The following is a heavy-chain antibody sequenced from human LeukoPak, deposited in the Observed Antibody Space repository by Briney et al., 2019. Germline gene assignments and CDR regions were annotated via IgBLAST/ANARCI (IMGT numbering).Heavy chain of an antibody. CDR2: ISGSGGST. Sequence: GGSLRLSCAASGFTFSSYGMSWVRQAPGKGLEWVSAISGSGGSTYYADSVKGRFTISRDNPKNTLYLQMNSLRAEDTAVYYCAKTPFYYDSSGYFDYWGQGTLVTVSS. J-gene: IGHJ4*02. V-gene: IGHV3-23*01. CDR1: GFTFSSYG. CDR3: AKTPFYYDSSGYFDY. D-gene: IGHD3-22*01.